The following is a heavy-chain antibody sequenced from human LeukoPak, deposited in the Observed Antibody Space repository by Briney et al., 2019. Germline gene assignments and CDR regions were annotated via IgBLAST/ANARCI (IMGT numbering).Heavy chain of an antibody. CDR2: ISSSSSTI. V-gene: IGHV3-48*04. CDR3: ETQQGGNPAY. J-gene: IGHJ4*02. Sequence: GGSLRLSCAASGFTFSSYSMNWVRLAPGKGLEWVSYISSSSSTIYYADSVKGRFTISRDNAKNMLYLQVNSLSAEDTAVYYCETQQGGNPAYWGQGTLVTVSS. CDR1: GFTFSSYS. D-gene: IGHD1-14*01.